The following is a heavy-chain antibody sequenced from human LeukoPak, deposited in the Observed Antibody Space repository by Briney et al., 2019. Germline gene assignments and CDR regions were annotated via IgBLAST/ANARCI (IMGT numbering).Heavy chain of an antibody. Sequence: SETLSLTCTVSGYSISSGYYWGWIRQPPGKGLEWIGSIYHSGSTYYNPSLKSRVTISVDTSKNQFSLKLSSVTAADTAVYYCARYLRRGSWPLDSWGQGTLVTVSS. CDR1: GYSISSGYY. CDR3: ARYLRRGSWPLDS. D-gene: IGHD6-13*01. J-gene: IGHJ4*02. V-gene: IGHV4-38-2*02. CDR2: IYHSGST.